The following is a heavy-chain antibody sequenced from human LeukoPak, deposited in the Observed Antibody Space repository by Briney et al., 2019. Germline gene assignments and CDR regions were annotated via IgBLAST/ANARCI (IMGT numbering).Heavy chain of an antibody. Sequence: ASVKVSCKASGYTFTGYGISWVRQAPGQGLEWMGWISAYNGNTNYAQKLQGRVTMTTDTSTSTAYMELRSLRSDDTAVYYCARVTGSYYDSSGPPGDWGQGTMVTVSS. J-gene: IGHJ3*01. V-gene: IGHV1-18*01. CDR1: GYTFTGYG. CDR2: ISAYNGNT. D-gene: IGHD3-22*01. CDR3: ARVTGSYYDSSGPPGD.